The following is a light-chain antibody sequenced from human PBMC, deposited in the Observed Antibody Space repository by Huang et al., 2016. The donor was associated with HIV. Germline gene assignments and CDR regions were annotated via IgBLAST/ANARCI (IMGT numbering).Light chain of an antibody. CDR2: DTS. J-gene: IGKJ4*01. Sequence: IMLTQSPATLFLSPGDTANPSCRAGQGVGGDLAWYQQTPGQAPRLLMYDTSNSAAGVPARFSGSWPGTDFTLTISSLEAEDFAVYYCQKRCDSLLTFGGGTKVEI. V-gene: IGKV3D-11*01. CDR3: QKRCDSLLT. CDR1: QGVGGD.